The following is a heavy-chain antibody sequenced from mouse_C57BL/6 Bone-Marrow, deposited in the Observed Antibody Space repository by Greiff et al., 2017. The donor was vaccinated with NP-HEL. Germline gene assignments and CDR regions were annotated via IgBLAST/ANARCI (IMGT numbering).Heavy chain of an antibody. CDR2: IDPENGDT. J-gene: IGHJ3*01. V-gene: IGHV14-4*01. Sequence: VTLKESGAELVRPGASVKLSCTASGFNIKDDYMHWVKQRPEQGLEWIGWIDPENGDTEYASKFQGKATITADTSSNTAYLQLSSLTSEDTAVYYCTPIYYDYSAYWGQGTLVTVSA. D-gene: IGHD2-4*01. CDR1: GFNIKDDY. CDR3: TPIYYDYSAY.